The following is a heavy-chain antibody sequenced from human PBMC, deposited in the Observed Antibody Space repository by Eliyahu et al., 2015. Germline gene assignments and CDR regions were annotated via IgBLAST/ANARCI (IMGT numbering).Heavy chain of an antibody. D-gene: IGHD6-13*01. CDR2: IXHSGST. Sequence: QVQLQQWGAGLLKPSXXLSLTCAVXGXSFSGYYXSWIRQPPGKGLEWIGEIXHSGSTNYNXSLKSRVTISVDTSKNQFSLKLSSVTAADTAVYYCAGGIAAAGKFDYWGQGTLVAVSS. CDR3: AGGIAAAGKFDY. V-gene: IGHV4-34*01. CDR1: GXSFSGYY. J-gene: IGHJ4*02.